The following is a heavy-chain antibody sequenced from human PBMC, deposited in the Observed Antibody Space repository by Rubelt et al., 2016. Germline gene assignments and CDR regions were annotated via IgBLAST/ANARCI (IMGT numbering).Heavy chain of an antibody. CDR3: ARTLVGYSSSSSYYYYGMDV. CDR2: ISAYNGNT. D-gene: IGHD6-6*01. Sequence: VQLVQSGAEVKKPGASVKVSCKASGYTFTSYGISWVRQAPGQGLEWMGWISAYNGNTNYAQKLQGRVTMTTDTSTSTAYMELRSLRSDDTAVYYCARTLVGYSSSSSYYYYGMDVWGQGTTVTVSS. J-gene: IGHJ6*02. V-gene: IGHV1-18*01. CDR1: GYTFTSYG.